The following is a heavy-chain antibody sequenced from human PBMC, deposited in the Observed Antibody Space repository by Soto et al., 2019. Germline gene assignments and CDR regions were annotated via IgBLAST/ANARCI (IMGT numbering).Heavy chain of an antibody. CDR3: ARDRVMRGNSYYYGMDV. CDR2: IIPTFASP. V-gene: IGHV1-69*12. Sequence: QVQLVQSGAEVKKPGSSVKVSCKASGGTFSNFAISWVRQAPGQGLEWMGAIIPTFASPYYAQRFQGRISITADASTTTAFMEVSSLRSDDTAVYFGARDRVMRGNSYYYGMDVWGQGTTVTVSS. CDR1: GGTFSNFA. D-gene: IGHD2-8*01. J-gene: IGHJ6*02.